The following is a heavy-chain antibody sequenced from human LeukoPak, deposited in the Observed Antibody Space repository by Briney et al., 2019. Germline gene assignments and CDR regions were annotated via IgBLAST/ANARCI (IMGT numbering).Heavy chain of an antibody. V-gene: IGHV1-46*01. CDR1: GYTFTSYY. J-gene: IGHJ5*02. Sequence: ASVKVSCKASGYTFTSYYMHWVRQAPGQGLEWMGIINPSGGSTSYAQKFQGRVTMTRDTSTSTVYMELSSLRSEDTAVYYCTREKDDIVVTNWFDPWGQGTLVTVSS. CDR3: TREKDDIVVTNWFDP. CDR2: INPSGGST. D-gene: IGHD2-15*01.